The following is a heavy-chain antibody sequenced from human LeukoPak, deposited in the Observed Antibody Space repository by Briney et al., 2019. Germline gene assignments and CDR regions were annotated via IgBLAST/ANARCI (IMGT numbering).Heavy chain of an antibody. J-gene: IGHJ6*04. D-gene: IGHD4-17*01. V-gene: IGHV3-23*01. CDR3: AKNSQTRSTGTQYYYYGMDV. Sequence: GGSLRLSCAASGFTFSSYAMSWVRQAPGKGLEWVSAISGSGGSTYYADSVKGRFTIPRDNSKNTLYLQMNSLRAEDTAVYYCAKNSQTRSTGTQYYYYGMDVWGKGTTVTVSS. CDR1: GFTFSSYA. CDR2: ISGSGGST.